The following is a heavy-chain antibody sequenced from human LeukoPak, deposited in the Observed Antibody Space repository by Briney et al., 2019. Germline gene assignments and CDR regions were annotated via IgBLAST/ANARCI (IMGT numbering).Heavy chain of an antibody. Sequence: ASVKVSCKATGSTFTSYGISWVRQAPGQGLEWMGWISAYNGNTNYAQKLQGRVTMTTDTSTSTAYMELRSLRSDDTAVYYCARDRYYYDSSGYYSIFDYWGQGTLVTVSS. CDR2: ISAYNGNT. D-gene: IGHD3-22*01. V-gene: IGHV1-18*01. CDR1: GSTFTSYG. J-gene: IGHJ4*02. CDR3: ARDRYYYDSSGYYSIFDY.